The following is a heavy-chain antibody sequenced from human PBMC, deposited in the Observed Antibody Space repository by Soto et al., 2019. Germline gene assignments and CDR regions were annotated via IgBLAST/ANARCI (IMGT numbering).Heavy chain of an antibody. J-gene: IGHJ3*02. CDR2: TRNKANSYTT. CDR3: RGSCYSLGHAFDI. Sequence: GGSLRLSCAASGFTFSDHYMDWVRQAPGKGLEWVGRTRNKANSYTTEYAASVKGRFTISRDDSKNSLYLQMNSLKTEDTAVYYCRGSCYSLGHAFDIWGQGTMVTVSS. CDR1: GFTFSDHY. V-gene: IGHV3-72*01. D-gene: IGHD2-15*01.